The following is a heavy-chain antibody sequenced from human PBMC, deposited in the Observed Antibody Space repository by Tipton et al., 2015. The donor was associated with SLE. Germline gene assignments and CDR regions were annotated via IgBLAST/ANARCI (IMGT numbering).Heavy chain of an antibody. J-gene: IGHJ4*02. CDR3: ARVDSSGWSQAFDI. D-gene: IGHD6-19*01. CDR1: GGSISSSSYY. Sequence: LRLSCTVSGGSISSSSYYWGWIRQPPGKGLEWIGSIYYSGSTYYNPSLKSRVTISVDTSKNQFSLKLTSVTAADTAVYYCARVDSSGWSQAFDIWGQGTLVTVSS. CDR2: IYYSGST. V-gene: IGHV4-39*01.